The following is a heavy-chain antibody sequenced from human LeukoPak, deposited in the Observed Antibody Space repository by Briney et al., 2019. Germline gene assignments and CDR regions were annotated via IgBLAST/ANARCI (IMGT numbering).Heavy chain of an antibody. D-gene: IGHD2-15*01. CDR2: IIPIFGTA. Sequence: SVKVSCTASGGTFSSYAISWVRQAPGQGLEWMGGIIPIFGTANYAQKFQGRVTITADESTSTAYMELSSLRSEDTAVYYCAREGFCSGGSCYNWFDPWGQGTLVTVSS. CDR1: GGTFSSYA. V-gene: IGHV1-69*13. J-gene: IGHJ5*02. CDR3: AREGFCSGGSCYNWFDP.